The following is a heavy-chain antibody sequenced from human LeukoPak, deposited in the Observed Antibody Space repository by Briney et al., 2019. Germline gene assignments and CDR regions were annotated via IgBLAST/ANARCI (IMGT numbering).Heavy chain of an antibody. J-gene: IGHJ4*02. V-gene: IGHV1-69*04. Sequence: ASVKVSCKASGGTFSSYAISWVRQAPGQGLEWMGRIIPILGIANYAQKLQGRVTITADKSTSTAYMELSSLRSEDTAVYYCARGGGLRTQSDYWGQGTLVTVSS. CDR1: GGTFSSYA. CDR3: ARGGGLRTQSDY. D-gene: IGHD1-14*01. CDR2: IIPILGIA.